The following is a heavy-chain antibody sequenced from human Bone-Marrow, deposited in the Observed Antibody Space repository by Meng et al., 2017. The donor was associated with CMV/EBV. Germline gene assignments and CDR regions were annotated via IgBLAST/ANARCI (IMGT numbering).Heavy chain of an antibody. D-gene: IGHD1-26*01. V-gene: IGHV3-15*05. Sequence: GGSLRLSCAASGFTFSNAWMSWVRQAPGKGLEWVGRIKSKTDGGTTDYAAPVKGRFTISRDNAKNTLYLQMNSLRAEDTAVYYCARGRVGSFDYWGQGTLVTVSS. CDR2: IKSKTDGGTT. J-gene: IGHJ4*02. CDR1: GFTFSNAW. CDR3: ARGRVGSFDY.